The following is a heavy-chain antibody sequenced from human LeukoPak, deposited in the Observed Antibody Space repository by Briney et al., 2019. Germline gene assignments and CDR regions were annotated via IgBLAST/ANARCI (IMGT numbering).Heavy chain of an antibody. CDR1: GGPISGYY. CDR3: AGGMRSGFDY. Sequence: SETLSLTCTVYGGPISGYYWSWIRQPPGKGLEWIGGINHSGDTNYNPSLKSRVTLSVDTSKNQFSLELSSVTAADTSIYYCAGGMRSGFDYWGQGILVTVSP. D-gene: IGHD1-26*01. V-gene: IGHV4-34*01. CDR2: INHSGDT. J-gene: IGHJ4*02.